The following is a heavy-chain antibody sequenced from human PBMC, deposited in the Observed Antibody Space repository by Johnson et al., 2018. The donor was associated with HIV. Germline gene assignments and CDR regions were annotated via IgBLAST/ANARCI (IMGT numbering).Heavy chain of an antibody. V-gene: IGHV3-23*04. D-gene: IGHD1-1*01. CDR3: ARVQLERRNPRGSAAFDI. Sequence: VQLVESGGGLVQPGGSLRVSCAASGFKYAASGLAFSNYAVKWVSHTPGGDGGTSFADSVRGRYVISRDNSKNTLYLQMNSLRAEDTAGYYCARVQLERRNPRGSAAFDIWGQGTMVTVSS. J-gene: IGHJ3*02. CDR2: TPGGDGGT. CDR1: GFKYAA.